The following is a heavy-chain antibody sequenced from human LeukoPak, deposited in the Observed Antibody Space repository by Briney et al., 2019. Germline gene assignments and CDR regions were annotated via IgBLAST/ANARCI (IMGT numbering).Heavy chain of an antibody. V-gene: IGHV4-31*03. CDR2: IYYSGAT. CDR1: GGSMSAAGYF. CDR3: ARWSQSYFDN. J-gene: IGHJ4*02. Sequence: SETLSLTCTVSGGSMSAAGYFWSWIRRHPGKGLEWIGNIYYSGATFYNSSLKSRHTISVDTSKNQFSLKVTSVTAADTAVYYCARWSQSYFDNWGQGTLVTVAS.